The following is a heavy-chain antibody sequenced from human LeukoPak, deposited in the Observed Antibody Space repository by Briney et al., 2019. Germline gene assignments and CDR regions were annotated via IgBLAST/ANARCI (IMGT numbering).Heavy chain of an antibody. V-gene: IGHV3-33*01. D-gene: IGHD6-13*01. Sequence: GGSLRLSCTASGFTFSSFGMHWVRQAPGKGLQWVAVIWYDGSNKNYVDSVKGRFTISRDNAKNSLYLQMNSLRAEDTALYYCARVEQQLVRGCWGQGTLVTVSS. CDR3: ARVEQQLVRGC. CDR2: IWYDGSNK. CDR1: GFTFSSFG. J-gene: IGHJ4*02.